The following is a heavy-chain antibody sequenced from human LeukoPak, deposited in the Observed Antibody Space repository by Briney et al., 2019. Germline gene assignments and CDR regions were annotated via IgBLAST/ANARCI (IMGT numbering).Heavy chain of an antibody. CDR1: GGSISSGSYY. CDR2: IYTSGST. J-gene: IGHJ6*03. CDR3: ARAHALWLNTGIYYYMDV. Sequence: PSQTLSLTCTVSGGSISSGSYYWSWIRQPAGKGLEWIGRIYTSGSTNYNPSLKSRVTISVDTSKNQFSLKLSSVTAADTAMYYCARAHALWLNTGIYYYMDVWGKGTTVTVSS. V-gene: IGHV4-61*02. D-gene: IGHD3-10*01.